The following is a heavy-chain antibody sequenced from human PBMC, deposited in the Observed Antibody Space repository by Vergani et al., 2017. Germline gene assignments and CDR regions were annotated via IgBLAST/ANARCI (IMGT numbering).Heavy chain of an antibody. D-gene: IGHD3-10*01. CDR1: GGSISSYY. Sequence: VQLQESGPGLVKPSETLSLTCTVSGGSISSYYWSWVRQAPGKGLEWVSAISGSGGSTYYADSVKGRFTISRDNSKNTLYLHMNSLRAEDTAVYYCARPNSYYGSGNFDCWGQGTLVSVSS. CDR3: ARPNSYYGSGNFDC. CDR2: ISGSGGST. J-gene: IGHJ4*02. V-gene: IGHV3-23*01.